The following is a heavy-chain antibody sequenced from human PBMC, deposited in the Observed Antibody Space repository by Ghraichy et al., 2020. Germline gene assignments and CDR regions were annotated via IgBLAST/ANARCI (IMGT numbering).Heavy chain of an antibody. CDR1: GYTFTGYY. D-gene: IGHD4-17*01. CDR2: INPNSGGT. V-gene: IGHV1-2*02. J-gene: IGHJ6*02. CDR3: ASDHDYGVVGSGLDV. Sequence: ASVKVSCKASGYTFTGYYMHWVRQAPGQGLEWMGWINPNSGGTNYAEKFQGRVTMTRDTSISTAYMELSRLRSDDTAIYYCASDHDYGVVGSGLDVWGQGTTVTVSS.